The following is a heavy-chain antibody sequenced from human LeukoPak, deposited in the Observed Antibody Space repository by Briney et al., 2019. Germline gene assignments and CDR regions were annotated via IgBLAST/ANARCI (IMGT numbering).Heavy chain of an antibody. CDR1: GFTFSSYA. CDR2: ISYDGTNK. J-gene: IGHJ4*02. V-gene: IGHV3-30-3*01. D-gene: IGHD2-2*01. Sequence: PGGSLRLSCAASGFTFSSYAIHWVRQAPGKGLGWVAVISYDGTNKYYADSVKGRFTISRDNSKNTLYLQMNSLRAEDTAVYYCARAPNGVYCTSSSCHLDYWGQGTLVTVSS. CDR3: ARAPNGVYCTSSSCHLDY.